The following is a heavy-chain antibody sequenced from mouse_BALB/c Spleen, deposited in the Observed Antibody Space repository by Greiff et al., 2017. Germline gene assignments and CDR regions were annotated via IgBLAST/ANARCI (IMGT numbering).Heavy chain of an antibody. J-gene: IGHJ2*01. D-gene: IGHD1-1*01. CDR2: IDPENGDT. Sequence: EVKLQESGAELVRSGASVKLSCTASGFNIKDYYMHWVKQRPEQGLEWIGWIDPENGDTEYAPKFQGKATMTADTSSNTAYLQLSSLTSEDTAVYYCNAITTVVGHFDDWGQGTTLTVSS. V-gene: IGHV14-4*02. CDR1: GFNIKDYY. CDR3: NAITTVVGHFDD.